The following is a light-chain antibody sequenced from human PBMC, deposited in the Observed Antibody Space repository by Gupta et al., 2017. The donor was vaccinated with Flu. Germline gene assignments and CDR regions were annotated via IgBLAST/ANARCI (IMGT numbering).Light chain of an antibody. Sequence: QSIGDNLHWYQQKPNQSPVLLIKFASQSFSGAPARFSGSGSGTDFTLTIYSLEAEDAATYYCLQSSNFPGTYGQGTRLEIK. CDR1: QSIGDN. J-gene: IGKJ5*01. CDR3: LQSSNFPGT. CDR2: FAS. V-gene: IGKV6-21*01.